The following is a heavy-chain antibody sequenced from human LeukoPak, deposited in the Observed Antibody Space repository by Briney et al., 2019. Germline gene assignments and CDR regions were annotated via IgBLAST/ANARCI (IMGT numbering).Heavy chain of an antibody. CDR3: ARARGYCSSTSCYPDY. D-gene: IGHD2-2*01. CDR1: GGSISSGGYS. V-gene: IGHV4-30-2*01. J-gene: IGHJ4*02. CDR2: IYHSGST. Sequence: SETLSLTCAVSGGSISSGGYSWSWIRQPPGNGLEWIGYIYHSGSTYYNPSLKSRVTISVDRSKNQFSLKLSSVTAADTAVYYCARARGYCSSTSCYPDYWGQGTLVTVSS.